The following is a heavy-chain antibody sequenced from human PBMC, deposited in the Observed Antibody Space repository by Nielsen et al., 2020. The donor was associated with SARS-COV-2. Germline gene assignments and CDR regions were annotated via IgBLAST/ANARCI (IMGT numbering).Heavy chain of an antibody. V-gene: IGHV4-59*08. D-gene: IGHD3-3*01. Sequence: SETLSLTCTVSGASIRDSSWSWIRQPPGKGLEWIGFIYHSGNTNYSPSLKSRVTISADRSKNQFSLKLSSVTAADTAVYYCARHHDFWSGYYGFDYWGQGTLVTVSS. J-gene: IGHJ4*02. CDR2: IYHSGNT. CDR3: ARHHDFWSGYYGFDY. CDR1: GASIRDSS.